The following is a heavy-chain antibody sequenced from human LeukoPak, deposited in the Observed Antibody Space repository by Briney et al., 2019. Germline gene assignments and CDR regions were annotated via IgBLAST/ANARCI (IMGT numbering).Heavy chain of an antibody. D-gene: IGHD6-6*01. Sequence: ASVKVSCKASGYTFTSYGISWVRQAPGQGLEWMGWISAYNGNTNFAQKLQGRVTMTTDTSTSTAYMDLRSLRSDDTAVYYCARGLFRGSSSIRWFDPWGQGTLVTVSS. V-gene: IGHV1-18*01. CDR1: GYTFTSYG. CDR2: ISAYNGNT. CDR3: ARGLFRGSSSIRWFDP. J-gene: IGHJ5*02.